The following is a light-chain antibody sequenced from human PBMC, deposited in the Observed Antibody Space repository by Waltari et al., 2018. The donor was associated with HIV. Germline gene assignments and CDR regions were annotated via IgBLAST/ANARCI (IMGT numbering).Light chain of an antibody. CDR1: TSNIANNY. J-gene: IGLJ1*01. Sequence: QSVLTQPPSWSAAPGPKVTIPCPGNTSNIANNYVTWYHQLPGTAPKLLIYYNNKRPSWIPDRFPGSKSGTSATLGITGLQTGDEADYDCGTWDSSLSAEVFGTGTKVTVL. V-gene: IGLV1-51*01. CDR2: YNN. CDR3: GTWDSSLSAEV.